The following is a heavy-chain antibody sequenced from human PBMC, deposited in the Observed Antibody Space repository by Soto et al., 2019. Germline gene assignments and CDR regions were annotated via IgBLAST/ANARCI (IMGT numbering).Heavy chain of an antibody. CDR3: ARGRVRSYSSDK. CDR2: INHSGST. CDR1: GGSFSGYY. J-gene: IGHJ4*02. Sequence: SETLSLTCAVYGGSFSGYYWSWIRQPPGKGLEWIGEINHSGSTNYNPSLKSRVTISVDTSKNQFSLKLSSVTAADTAVYYCARGRVRSYSSDKWGQGTLVTVSS. V-gene: IGHV4-34*01. D-gene: IGHD1-26*01.